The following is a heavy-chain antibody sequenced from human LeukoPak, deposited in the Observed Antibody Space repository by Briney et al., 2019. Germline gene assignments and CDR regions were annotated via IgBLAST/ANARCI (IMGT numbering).Heavy chain of an antibody. Sequence: SETLSLTCAVYGGSFSGYYWSWIRQPPGKGLEWIGEINHSGSTNYNPSLKSRVTISVDTSKNQFSLKLTSVTAADTAVYYCARGRGVATSDAFDIWGQGTMVTVSS. J-gene: IGHJ3*02. CDR3: ARGRGVATSDAFDI. V-gene: IGHV4-34*01. CDR2: INHSGST. CDR1: GGSFSGYY. D-gene: IGHD5-12*01.